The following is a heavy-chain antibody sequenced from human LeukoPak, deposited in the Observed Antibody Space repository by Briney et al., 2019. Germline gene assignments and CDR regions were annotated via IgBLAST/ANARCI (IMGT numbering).Heavy chain of an antibody. Sequence: SETLPLTCTVSGGSISSGDYYWSWVRQPPGKGLEWIGYIYYSGSTYYNPSLKSRVTISVDTSKNQFSLKLSSVTAADTAVYYCARASSVVTYYFDYWGQGTLVTVSS. D-gene: IGHD4-23*01. J-gene: IGHJ4*02. CDR3: ARASSVVTYYFDY. CDR1: GGSISSGDYY. CDR2: IYYSGST. V-gene: IGHV4-30-4*08.